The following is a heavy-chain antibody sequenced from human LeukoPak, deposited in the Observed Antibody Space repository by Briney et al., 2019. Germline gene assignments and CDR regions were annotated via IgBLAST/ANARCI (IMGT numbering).Heavy chain of an antibody. CDR1: GFTFSSYW. Sequence: PGGSLRQSCAASGFTFSSYWMNWVRQAPGKGLEWVANIKQDGSEKYYVDSVKGRFTISRDNAKSSLYLQMNSLRAEDTAVYYCAITPKVVTPSSWGQGTLVSVSS. CDR3: AITPKVVTPSS. D-gene: IGHD4-23*01. V-gene: IGHV3-7*01. CDR2: IKQDGSEK. J-gene: IGHJ4*02.